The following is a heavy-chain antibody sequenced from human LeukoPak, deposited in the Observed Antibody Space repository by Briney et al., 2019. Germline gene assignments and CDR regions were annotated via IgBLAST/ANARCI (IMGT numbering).Heavy chain of an antibody. CDR2: ISGIVGST. CDR1: GFTFSSYA. CDR3: VRRRTGGSSKFPWDY. J-gene: IGHJ4*02. D-gene: IGHD1-26*01. Sequence: GGSLRPSCAASGFTFSSYAISWVRQAPGKGLEWVSDISGIVGSTYYGDSVKGRFTSSRDNSMKTMYLQMNSLRAEDTAVYYCVRRRTGGSSKFPWDYWGQGTLVTVSS. V-gene: IGHV3-23*01.